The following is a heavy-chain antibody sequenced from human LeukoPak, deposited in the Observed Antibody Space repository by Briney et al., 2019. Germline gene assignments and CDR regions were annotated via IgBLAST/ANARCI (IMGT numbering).Heavy chain of an antibody. CDR2: IKSDGSST. CDR3: GRSPYGNYVDY. J-gene: IGHJ4*02. D-gene: IGHD4-11*01. Sequence: GGYLRLSCAASVFTFSSYWMRCVRQGPGKGLVWVSRIKSDGSSTNYADSVKGRFTISRDNAKNTVYLQMNTLRAEDTAVYYCGRSPYGNYVDYWGQGTLVTVSS. CDR1: VFTFSSYW. V-gene: IGHV3-74*01.